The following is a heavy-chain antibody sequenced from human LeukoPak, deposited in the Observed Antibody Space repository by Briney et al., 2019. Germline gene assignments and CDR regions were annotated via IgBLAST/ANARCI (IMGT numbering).Heavy chain of an antibody. CDR3: ARPRGCGSARCNNFDY. J-gene: IGHJ4*02. V-gene: IGHV3-30*03. Sequence: GGSLRLSCAASGFTFSNTWMHWVRQAPGKGLEWVAVISYDGSNKYYADSVKGRFTISRDNSKNTLYLQMNNLRAEDTAVYYCARPRGCGSARCNNFDYWGQGTLVTVSS. CDR2: ISYDGSNK. D-gene: IGHD2-2*01. CDR1: GFTFSNTW.